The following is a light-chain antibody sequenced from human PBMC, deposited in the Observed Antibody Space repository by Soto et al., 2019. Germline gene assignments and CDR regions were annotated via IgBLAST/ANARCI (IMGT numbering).Light chain of an antibody. Sequence: DIQMTQSPSSLSASAGDRVTITCRASQSIVSYLNWYQQKPGKAPNLLIYAASSLQSGVPSRFSGSGSGTDFTLTISSLQPEDFVTYYCQQSYDTVWTFGQGTKVEIK. CDR3: QQSYDTVWT. J-gene: IGKJ1*01. V-gene: IGKV1-39*01. CDR2: AAS. CDR1: QSIVSY.